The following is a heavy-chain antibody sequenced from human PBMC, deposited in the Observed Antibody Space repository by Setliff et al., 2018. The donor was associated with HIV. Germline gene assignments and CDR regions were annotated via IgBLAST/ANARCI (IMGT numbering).Heavy chain of an antibody. CDR2: IYPGDFDT. Sequence: GESLKISCRASDYTFTSYRIAWVRQRPGKGLEWMGIIYPGDFDTRYSPSFEGQVVISADKSISTAYLHWNNLRASDTAIYYCARNYGEPDWHFDLWGRGTLVTVSS. CDR3: ARNYGEPDWHFDL. J-gene: IGHJ2*01. CDR1: DYTFTSYR. D-gene: IGHD4-17*01. V-gene: IGHV5-51*01.